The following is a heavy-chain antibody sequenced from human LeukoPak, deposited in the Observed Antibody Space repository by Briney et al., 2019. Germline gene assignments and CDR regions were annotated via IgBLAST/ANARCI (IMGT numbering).Heavy chain of an antibody. D-gene: IGHD1-26*01. J-gene: IGHJ6*03. Sequence: GESLKISCKGSGYSFTSYWIGWVRQAPGKGLEWVSAISGSGGSTYYADSVKGRFTISRDNSKNTLYLQMNSLRAEDTAVYYCASTELDYYYMDVWGKGTTVTVPS. V-gene: IGHV3-23*01. CDR1: GYSFTSYW. CDR3: ASTELDYYYMDV. CDR2: ISGSGGST.